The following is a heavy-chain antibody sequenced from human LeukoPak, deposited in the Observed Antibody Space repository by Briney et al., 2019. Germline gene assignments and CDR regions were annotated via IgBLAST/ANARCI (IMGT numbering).Heavy chain of an antibody. V-gene: IGHV4-4*07. CDR3: ARGLTAAVDRALDY. D-gene: IGHD6-13*01. Sequence: PSETLSLTCTLPGGSISPYYWSWSRQPAGKGRGWIGRIYYTVTTDYNPSLKSRVSMSLDTSTKQFSLKLSSVTAADTAVYYCARGLTAAVDRALDYWGEGTLVTVSS. J-gene: IGHJ4*02. CDR1: GGSISPYY. CDR2: IYYTVTT.